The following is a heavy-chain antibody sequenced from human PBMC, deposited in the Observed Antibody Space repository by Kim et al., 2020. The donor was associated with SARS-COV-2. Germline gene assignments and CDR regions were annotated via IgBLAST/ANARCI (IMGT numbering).Heavy chain of an antibody. V-gene: IGHV3-15*01. J-gene: IGHJ4*02. D-gene: IGHD3-10*01. Sequence: VKGRVTISRDNSKNTLYLQMNSLKTEDTAVYYCTTASTYDYGSGRFPLDYWGQGTLVTVSS. CDR3: TTASTYDYGSGRFPLDY.